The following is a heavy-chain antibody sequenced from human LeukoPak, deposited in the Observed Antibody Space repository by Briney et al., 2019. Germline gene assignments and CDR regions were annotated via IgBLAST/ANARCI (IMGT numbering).Heavy chain of an antibody. D-gene: IGHD6-19*01. J-gene: IGHJ3*02. CDR3: ARDIAVAGRASDAFDI. CDR2: ISSYNGRT. Sequence: ASVKVSCKASGYTFTMNGISWVRQAPGQGLEWMGWISSYNGRTNYAQRLQGRVTMTTDTSTSTAYMELRSLRSDDTAVYYCARDIAVAGRASDAFDIWGQGTMVTVSS. CDR1: GYTFTMNG. V-gene: IGHV1-18*01.